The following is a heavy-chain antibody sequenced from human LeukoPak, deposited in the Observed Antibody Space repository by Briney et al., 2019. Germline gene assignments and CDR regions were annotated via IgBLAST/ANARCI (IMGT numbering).Heavy chain of an antibody. CDR2: ISSSGSTI. CDR3: ARDQTQRTYYYDSSGSPGDY. V-gene: IGHV3-11*04. Sequence: GGSLRLSCAASGFTFSDYYMSWIRQAPGKGLEWVSYISSSGSTIYYADSVKGRFTISRDNAKNSLYLQMNSLRAEDTAVYYCARDQTQRTYYYDSSGSPGDYWGQGTLVTVSS. CDR1: GFTFSDYY. D-gene: IGHD3-22*01. J-gene: IGHJ4*02.